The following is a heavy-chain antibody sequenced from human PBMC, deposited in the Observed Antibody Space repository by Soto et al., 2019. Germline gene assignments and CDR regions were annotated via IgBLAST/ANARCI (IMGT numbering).Heavy chain of an antibody. CDR3: ARAGYSSGWHYFDY. CDR2: IHSDGTST. Sequence: LRLSCAASGFTFSNYWIHWVRQVPGKGLVWMSRIHSDGTSTSYADSVKGRVTISRDNAKNTVYLQMNSLRVEDTAVYYCARAGYSSGWHYFDYWGQGTLVTVSS. J-gene: IGHJ4*02. CDR1: GFTFSNYW. D-gene: IGHD6-19*01. V-gene: IGHV3-74*01.